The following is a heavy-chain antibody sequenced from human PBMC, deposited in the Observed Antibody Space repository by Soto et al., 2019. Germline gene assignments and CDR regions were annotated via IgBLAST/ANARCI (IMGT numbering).Heavy chain of an antibody. V-gene: IGHV4-59*05. Sequence: PSETLSLTCTVSAGSVSDYYWSWIRQPPGKGLEWIASIKYSGTTFYNPSLKSRVTLSVDTSKNQFALKLSSVTAAETAVYYCARVXYGGEYYXYXXXVXGQGTXVTX. CDR1: AGSVSDYY. J-gene: IGHJ6*02. D-gene: IGHD4-17*01. CDR2: IKYSGTT. CDR3: ARVXYGGEYYXYXXXV.